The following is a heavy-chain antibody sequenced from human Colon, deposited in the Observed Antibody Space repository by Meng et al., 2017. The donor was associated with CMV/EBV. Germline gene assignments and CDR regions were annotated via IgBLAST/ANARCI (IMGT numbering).Heavy chain of an antibody. D-gene: IGHD3-22*01. V-gene: IGHV3-23*01. CDR3: AKDNGWLSAY. Sequence: LSCAASGFNFSSSGMSWVRQAPGKGREWVSGISGTATSTYYADSVKGRFTISRDNSKNTLYLQMNSLRADDTAVYYCAKDNGWLSAYWGQGTLVTVSS. CDR1: GFNFSSSG. CDR2: ISGTATST. J-gene: IGHJ4*02.